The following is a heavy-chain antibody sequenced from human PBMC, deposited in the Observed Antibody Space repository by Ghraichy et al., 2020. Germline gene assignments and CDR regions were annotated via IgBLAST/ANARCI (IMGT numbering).Heavy chain of an antibody. CDR1: GGSISSSNW. V-gene: IGHV4-4*02. CDR3: ASRSRVVAAINWFDP. Sequence: SETLSLTCAVSGGSISSSNWWSWVRQPPGKGLEWIGEIYHSGSTNYNPSLKSRVTISVDKSKNQFSLKLSSVTAADTAVYYCASRSRVVAAINWFDPWGQGTLVTVSS. D-gene: IGHD2-15*01. J-gene: IGHJ5*02. CDR2: IYHSGST.